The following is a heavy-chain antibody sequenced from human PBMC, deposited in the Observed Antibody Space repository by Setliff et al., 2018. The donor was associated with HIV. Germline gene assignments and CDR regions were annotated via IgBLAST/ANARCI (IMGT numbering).Heavy chain of an antibody. J-gene: IGHJ4*02. CDR3: AIFFVTSVTTQDH. D-gene: IGHD4-17*01. V-gene: IGHV4-34*01. CDR2: INHSGST. CDR1: GGSFSGYY. Sequence: SETLSLTCAVYGGSFSGYYWSWIRQPPGKGLEWIGEINHSGSTNYNPSLKSRVTISQDTSKRQFSLRMTSVTAADTAVYYCAIFFVTSVTTQDHWGQGTLVTVSS.